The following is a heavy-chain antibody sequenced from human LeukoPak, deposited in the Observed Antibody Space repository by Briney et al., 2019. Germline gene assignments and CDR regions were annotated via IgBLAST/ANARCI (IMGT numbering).Heavy chain of an antibody. CDR1: GYTFTIYG. V-gene: IGHV1-18*04. CDR3: ARDRRYYYGSGSYHPYFDY. Sequence: GASVRVSCEASGYTFTIYGISWVRQAPGQGREWRGWISAYNGNTNYTQKLQGRVTMTTGTSTSTAYMELRSLRSDDTAVYYCARDRRYYYGSGSYHPYFDYWGQGTLVTVSS. J-gene: IGHJ4*02. D-gene: IGHD3-10*01. CDR2: ISAYNGNT.